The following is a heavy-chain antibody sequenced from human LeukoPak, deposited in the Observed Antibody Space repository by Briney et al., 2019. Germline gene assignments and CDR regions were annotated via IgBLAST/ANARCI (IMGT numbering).Heavy chain of an antibody. CDR1: GGSISSSSYY. V-gene: IGHV4-39*07. J-gene: IGHJ4*02. CDR2: IYYSGST. D-gene: IGHD3-22*01. CDR3: ARDYYDRRGFDY. Sequence: SETLSLTCTVSGGSISSSSYYWGWIRQPPGKGLEWIGSIYYSGSTYYNPSLKSRVTISVDTSKNQFSLKLSSVTAADTAVYYCARDYYDRRGFDYWGQGTLVTVSS.